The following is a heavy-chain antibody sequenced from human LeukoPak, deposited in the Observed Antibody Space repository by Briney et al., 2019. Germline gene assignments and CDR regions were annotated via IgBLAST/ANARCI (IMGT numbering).Heavy chain of an antibody. CDR3: ARIVPAAKMPGYFDY. CDR2: IYYSGST. Sequence: SETLSLTCTVSGGSISSYYWSWIRQPPGKGLEWIGYIYYSGSTNYNPSLKSRVTISVDTSKNQFSLKLSSVTAADTAVYYCARIVPAAKMPGYFDYWGQGTLVTVSS. V-gene: IGHV4-59*08. CDR1: GGSISSYY. J-gene: IGHJ4*03. D-gene: IGHD2-2*01.